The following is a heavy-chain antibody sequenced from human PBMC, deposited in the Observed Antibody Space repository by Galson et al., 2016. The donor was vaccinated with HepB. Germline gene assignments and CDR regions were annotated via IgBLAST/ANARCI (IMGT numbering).Heavy chain of an antibody. D-gene: IGHD5/OR15-5a*01. CDR3: ARDFYDRGMDV. V-gene: IGHV3-48*02. CDR1: GFDFSNYN. CDR2: IGSRSTIV. Sequence: SLRLSCAASGFDFSNYNINWVRQAPGKGLEWISFIGSRSTIVYYADSVKGRFTISRDNAKDSLYLQMNSLRDEDTAGYYCARDFYDRGMDVWGQGTTVTVSS. J-gene: IGHJ6*02.